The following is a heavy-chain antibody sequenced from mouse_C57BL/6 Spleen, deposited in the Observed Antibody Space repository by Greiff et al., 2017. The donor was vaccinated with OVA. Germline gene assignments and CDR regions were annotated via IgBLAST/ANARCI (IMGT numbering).Heavy chain of an antibody. V-gene: IGHV1-55*01. D-gene: IGHD1-1*01. CDR2: IYPGSGST. J-gene: IGHJ4*01. Sequence: QVQLQQPGAELVKPGASVKMSCKASGYTFTSYWLTWVQQRPGQGLEWIGDIYPGSGSTNYNEKFKSKATLTVDTSSSTAYMQLSSLTSEDSAVYYCAREGYYGRGPWDYWGQGTSVTVSS. CDR1: GYTFTSYW. CDR3: AREGYYGRGPWDY.